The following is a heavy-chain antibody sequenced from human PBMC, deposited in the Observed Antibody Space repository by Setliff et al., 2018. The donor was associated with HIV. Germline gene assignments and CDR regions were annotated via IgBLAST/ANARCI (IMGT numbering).Heavy chain of an antibody. J-gene: IGHJ6*03. D-gene: IGHD5-18*01. V-gene: IGHV3-7*03. Sequence: GGSLRLSCAASGFTFSSCWVTWVRQGPGKGLEWVANIKQDGSEKYYVDSVKGRFTISRDNGKNSLYLQMNSLRAEDTAVYYCASSGYNYGGYYMDAWGKGTTVTVSS. CDR3: ASSGYNYGGYYMDA. CDR2: IKQDGSEK. CDR1: GFTFSSCW.